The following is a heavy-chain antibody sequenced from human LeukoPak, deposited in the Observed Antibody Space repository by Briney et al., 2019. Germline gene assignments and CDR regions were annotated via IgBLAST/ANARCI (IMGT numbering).Heavy chain of an antibody. CDR2: INDSVST. D-gene: IGHD6-19*01. CDR1: GNSISSSSYY. J-gene: IGHJ4*02. Sequence: SETLSLTCTVSGNSISSSSYYWGWIRQPPGKGLEWIGNINDSVSTYYNPSLKSRLTTSVDTSKNKFSLKLNSVTADDTAVYYCASRQRYSSGWYFDYWGQGTLVTVSS. CDR3: ASRQRYSSGWYFDY. V-gene: IGHV4-39*01.